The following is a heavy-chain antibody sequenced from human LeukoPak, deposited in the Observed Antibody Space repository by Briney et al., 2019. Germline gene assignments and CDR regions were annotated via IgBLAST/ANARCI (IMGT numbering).Heavy chain of an antibody. V-gene: IGHV3-23*01. D-gene: IGHD6-19*01. CDR2: ISASGGST. CDR3: AKDRDSGWYTFYY. J-gene: IGHJ4*02. Sequence: GGSLRLSCAASGFTFSSYAMSWVRQAPGEGLEWVSTISASGGSTYYADSVKGRFAISRDNSKNTLYLQMNSLRAEDTAVYYCAKDRDSGWYTFYYWGQGTLVTVSS. CDR1: GFTFSSYA.